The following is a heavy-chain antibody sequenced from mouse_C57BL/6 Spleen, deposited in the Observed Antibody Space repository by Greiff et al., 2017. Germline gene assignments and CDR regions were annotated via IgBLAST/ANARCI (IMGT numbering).Heavy chain of an antibody. CDR2: IYPGDGDT. J-gene: IGHJ3*01. Sequence: QVQLQQSGAELVKPGASVKISCKASGYAFSSYWMNWVKQRPGKGLEWIGQIYPGDGDTNYNGKIKGKATLTADKSSSTAYMQLSSLTSEDSAVYFCARSKDYGSSFFAYWGQGTLVTVSA. V-gene: IGHV1-80*01. D-gene: IGHD1-1*01. CDR1: GYAFSSYW. CDR3: ARSKDYGSSFFAY.